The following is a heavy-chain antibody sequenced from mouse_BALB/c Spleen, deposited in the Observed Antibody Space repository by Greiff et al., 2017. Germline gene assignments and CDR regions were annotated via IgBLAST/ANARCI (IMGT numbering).Heavy chain of an antibody. Sequence: EVKLMESGGGLVQPGGSRKLSCAASGFTFSSFGMHWVRQAPEKGLEWVAYISSGSSTIYYADTVKGRFTISRDHPKNTLFLQMTSLRSEDTAMYYCARGDYWGQGTTLTVSS. V-gene: IGHV5-17*02. CDR2: ISSGSSTI. J-gene: IGHJ2*01. CDR3: ARGDY. CDR1: GFTFSSFG.